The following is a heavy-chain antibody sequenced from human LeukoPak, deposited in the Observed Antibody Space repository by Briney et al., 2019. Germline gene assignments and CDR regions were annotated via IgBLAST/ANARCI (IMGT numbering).Heavy chain of an antibody. D-gene: IGHD3-22*01. CDR1: GYTFTSYG. CDR3: ARDVGKHSSGYYYGSRRMAGYFDY. V-gene: IGHV1-18*01. CDR2: ISAYNGNT. J-gene: IGHJ4*02. Sequence: ASVKVSCKASGYTFTSYGISWVRQAPGQGLEWMGWISAYNGNTNYAQKLQGRVTMTTDTSTSTAYMELRSLRSDDTAVYYCARDVGKHSSGYYYGSRRMAGYFDYWGQGTLVTVSS.